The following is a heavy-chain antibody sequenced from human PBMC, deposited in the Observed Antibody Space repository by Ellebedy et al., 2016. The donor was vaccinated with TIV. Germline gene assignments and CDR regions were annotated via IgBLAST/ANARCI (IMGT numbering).Heavy chain of an antibody. CDR1: GGTFSSYA. CDR3: ARAGYCSGGSCWYAFDI. CDR2: IIPIFGTA. Sequence: SVKVSXKASGGTFSSYAISWVRQAPGQGLEWMGGIIPIFGTANYAQKFQGRVTITADESTSTAYMELRSLRSDDTAVYYCARAGYCSGGSCWYAFDIWGQGTMVTVSS. J-gene: IGHJ3*02. D-gene: IGHD2-15*01. V-gene: IGHV1-69*13.